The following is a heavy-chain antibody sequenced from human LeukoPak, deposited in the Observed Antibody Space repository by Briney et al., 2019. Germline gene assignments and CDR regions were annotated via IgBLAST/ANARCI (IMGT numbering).Heavy chain of an antibody. J-gene: IGHJ4*02. CDR3: AKDGLRPFYYGSGSPKQFDY. CDR1: GFTFSSYA. CDR2: ISGSGGST. D-gene: IGHD3-10*01. Sequence: PGGSLRLSCAASGFTFSSYAMSWVRQAPGKGLEWVSAISGSGGSTYYADSVKGRFTISRGNSKNTLYLQMNSLRAEDTAVYYCAKDGLRPFYYGSGSPKQFDYWGQGTLVTVSS. V-gene: IGHV3-23*01.